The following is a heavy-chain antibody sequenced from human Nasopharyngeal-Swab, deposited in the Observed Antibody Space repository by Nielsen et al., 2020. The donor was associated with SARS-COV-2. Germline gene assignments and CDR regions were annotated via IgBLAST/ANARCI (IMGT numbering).Heavy chain of an antibody. Sequence: GESLKISCKASGYSFSSYWIGWVRQMPGKGLEWMCFIYPYDSQTTYNPPFQGQVTISADKSISTAYLQWSSLKASDTAMYYCARGATVTTPPYYYGMDVWGQGTTVTVSS. CDR3: ARGATVTTPPYYYGMDV. CDR1: GYSFSSYW. J-gene: IGHJ6*02. V-gene: IGHV5-51*01. CDR2: IYPYDSQT. D-gene: IGHD4-11*01.